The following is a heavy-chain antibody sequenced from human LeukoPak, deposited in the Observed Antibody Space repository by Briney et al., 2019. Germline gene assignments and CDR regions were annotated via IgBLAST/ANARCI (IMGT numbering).Heavy chain of an antibody. V-gene: IGHV3-21*01. J-gene: IGHJ4*02. CDR3: ARGDTPFDY. CDR2: ISSSSTYV. D-gene: IGHD5-18*01. Sequence: GGSLRLSCAASGFTFTTYSMNWVRQAPGKGLEWVSSISSSSTYVYYADSVKGRFTISRDNAKNSLYLQMNSLRAEDTAVYYCARGDTPFDYWGQGTLVTVSS. CDR1: GFTFTTYS.